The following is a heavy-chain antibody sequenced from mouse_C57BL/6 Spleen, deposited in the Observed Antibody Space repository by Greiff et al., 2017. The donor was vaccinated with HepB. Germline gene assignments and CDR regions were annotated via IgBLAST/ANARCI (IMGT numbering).Heavy chain of an antibody. CDR1: GYTFTDYY. J-gene: IGHJ3*01. CDR2: INPNNGGT. D-gene: IGHD4-1*01. Sequence: EVKLQQSGPELVKPGASVKISCKASGYTFTDYYMNWVKQSHGKSLEWIGDINPNNGGTSYNQKFKGKATLTVDKSSSTAYMELRSLTSEDSAVYYCARGLALFAYWGQGTLVTVSA. CDR3: ARGLALFAY. V-gene: IGHV1-26*01.